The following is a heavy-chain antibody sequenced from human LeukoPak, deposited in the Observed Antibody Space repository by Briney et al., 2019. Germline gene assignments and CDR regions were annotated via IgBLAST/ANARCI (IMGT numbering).Heavy chain of an antibody. V-gene: IGHV1-8*01. CDR2: MNPNSGNT. J-gene: IGHJ4*02. CDR1: GYTFTSYD. CDR3: ARATYYDILTGYYNGPFHFDY. D-gene: IGHD3-9*01. Sequence: ASVTVSCKASGYTFTSYDINWVRQATGQGLEWMGWMNPNSGNTGYAQKFQGRVTMTRNTSISTAYMELSSQRSEDTAVYYCARATYYDILTGYYNGPFHFDYWGQGTLVTVSS.